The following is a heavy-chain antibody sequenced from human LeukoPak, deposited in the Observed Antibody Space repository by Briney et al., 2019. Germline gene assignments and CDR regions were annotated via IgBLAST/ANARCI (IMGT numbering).Heavy chain of an antibody. CDR3: ARDHNYHDSGRGFFP. V-gene: IGHV3-21*01. CDR1: GFTFSAYS. Sequence: PGGSLRLSRAASGFTFSAYSVNWVRQAPGKGLEWVSSICASSTYIHYADSVKGRVTISRDNTKNSLYLHRNSPRAEDTAVYFCARDHNYHDSGRGFFPCGQGTQVTVSP. J-gene: IGHJ5*02. D-gene: IGHD3-10*01. CDR2: ICASSTYI.